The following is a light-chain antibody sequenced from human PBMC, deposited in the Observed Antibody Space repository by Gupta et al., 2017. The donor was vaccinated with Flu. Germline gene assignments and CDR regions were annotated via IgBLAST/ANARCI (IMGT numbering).Light chain of an antibody. V-gene: IGKV4-1*01. CDR3: QQYYSTPLT. CDR1: QTILHSSVTGDS. J-gene: IGKJ4*01. Sequence: DIVMIQSPDSPPVSLGERATIKRKSSQTILHSSVTGDSLAWYQQKPGQVPKLLFYWASTRASGVPDRFSGSGSGTDFTLTFSSLQAEDVAVYYCQQYYSTPLTFGGGTRVEIK. CDR2: WAS.